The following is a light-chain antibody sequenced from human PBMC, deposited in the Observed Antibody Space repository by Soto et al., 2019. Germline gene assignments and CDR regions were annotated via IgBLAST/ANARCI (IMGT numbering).Light chain of an antibody. Sequence: QSVLAQPSSVSGSPGQSITISCTGTSTDVGGYNYVSWYQHHPGNGPKLIIYEVSNRPSGVSDRFSGSKSGNKASLIISNLEAEDESDYYCGSYTSTDTPFVFGTGTKVTVL. V-gene: IGLV2-14*01. CDR2: EVS. J-gene: IGLJ1*01. CDR1: STDVGGYNY. CDR3: GSYTSTDTPFV.